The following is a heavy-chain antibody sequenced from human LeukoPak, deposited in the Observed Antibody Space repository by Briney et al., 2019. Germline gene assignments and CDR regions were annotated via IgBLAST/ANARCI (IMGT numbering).Heavy chain of an antibody. Sequence: SETLSLTCTVSGGSISSGGYYWSWIRQHPGKGLEWIGYIYYSGSTYYNPSLKSRVTISVDTSTNQFSLKLSSVTAADTAGYYCASRSNYYDSSGYFPDDAFDISGQGTMVTVSS. CDR3: ASRSNYYDSSGYFPDDAFDI. CDR1: GGSISSGGYY. V-gene: IGHV4-31*03. CDR2: IYYSGST. J-gene: IGHJ3*02. D-gene: IGHD3-22*01.